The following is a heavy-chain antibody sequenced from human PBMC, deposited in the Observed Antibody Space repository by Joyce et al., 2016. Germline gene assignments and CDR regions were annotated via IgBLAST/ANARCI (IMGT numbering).Heavy chain of an antibody. J-gene: IGHJ2*01. Sequence: EEQLVESGEGLVQPGGSLRLSCAASGFTLNNYIMYWVRQAPGNGLEYVSSINTNGGTIDYAASVKGRFTISRDNSKNTLNLQMGSLRVDDMAVYYCARRYYGGNSNWYFDLWGRGILVTVSS. CDR1: GFTLNNYI. CDR3: ARRYYGGNSNWYFDL. CDR2: INTNGGTI. D-gene: IGHD4-23*01. V-gene: IGHV3-64*02.